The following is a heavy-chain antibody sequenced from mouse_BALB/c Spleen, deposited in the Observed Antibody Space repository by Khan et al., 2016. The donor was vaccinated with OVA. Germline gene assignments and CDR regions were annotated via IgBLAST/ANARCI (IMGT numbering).Heavy chain of an antibody. CDR2: ISTFYGDV. D-gene: IGHD2-12*01. CDR3: TRGSGEYSFAY. J-gene: IGHJ3*01. V-gene: IGHV1S137*01. CDR1: GYTFNDYT. Sequence: VQLQESGTELVRPGVSVEISCKGSGYTFNDYTMHWVKQSHAKSLEWIGVISTFYGDVTYNRKFKGKATMPVDKSSNTAYIELARLTAEDSAILYCTRGSGEYSFAYWGQGTLVTVSA.